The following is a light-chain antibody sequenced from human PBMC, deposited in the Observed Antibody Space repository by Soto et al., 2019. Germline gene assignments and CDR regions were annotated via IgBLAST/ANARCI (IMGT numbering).Light chain of an antibody. CDR2: GVS. J-gene: IGKJ2*01. Sequence: EIVLTQSPGTLSLSPGERVTLSCRASQTVRNGYLAWYQQKPGQAPRLLIYGVSARATGIPDRFSGSGSGTDFTLTISRLEPEDFAVFYCQQYDGSLPYTFGQGTKLEIK. V-gene: IGKV3-20*01. CDR3: QQYDGSLPYT. CDR1: QTVRNGY.